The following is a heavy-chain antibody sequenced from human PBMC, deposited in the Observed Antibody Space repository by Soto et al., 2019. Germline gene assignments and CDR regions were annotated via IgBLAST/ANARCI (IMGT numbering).Heavy chain of an antibody. J-gene: IGHJ4*02. CDR1: GFTFSDYY. D-gene: IGHD2-2*01. CDR2: ISSSSSYT. CDR3: AREWVSSTSCLDY. Sequence: GGSLRLSCAASGFTFSDYYMSWIRQAPGKGLEWVSYISSSSSYTNYADSVKGRFTISRDNAKNSLYLQMNSLRAEDTAVYYCAREWVSSTSCLDYWGQGTLVTVSS. V-gene: IGHV3-11*05.